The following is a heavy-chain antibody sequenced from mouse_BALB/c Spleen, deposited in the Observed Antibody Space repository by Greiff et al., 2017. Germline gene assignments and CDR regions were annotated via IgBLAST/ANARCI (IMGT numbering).Heavy chain of an antibody. CDR1: GFTFSSYT. D-gene: IGHD2-4*01. V-gene: IGHV5-12-2*01. CDR2: ISNGGGST. Sequence: EVQRVESGGGLVQPGGSLKLSCAASGFTFSSYTMSWVRQTPEKRLEWVAYISNGGGSTYYPDTVKGRFTISRDNAKNTLYLQMSSLKSEDTAMYYCARHQVYYDYEILYYYAMDYWGQGTSVTVSS. J-gene: IGHJ4*01. CDR3: ARHQVYYDYEILYYYAMDY.